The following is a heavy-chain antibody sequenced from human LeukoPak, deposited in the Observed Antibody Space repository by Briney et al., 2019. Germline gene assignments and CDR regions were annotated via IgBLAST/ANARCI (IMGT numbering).Heavy chain of an antibody. CDR3: ARRYDCSSTSCYGIWFDP. CDR2: SSAYNGNT. D-gene: IGHD2-2*01. Sequence: ASVKVSSKTSVYTFTTYGISCVRHAPGQGREWGGCSSAYNGNTNYAHKLQGRGTMTTDTSTSTAYMELRSLRSDGTAVYSCARRYDCSSTSCYGIWFDPWGQGTLVTVSS. CDR1: VYTFTTYG. V-gene: IGHV1-18*01. J-gene: IGHJ5*02.